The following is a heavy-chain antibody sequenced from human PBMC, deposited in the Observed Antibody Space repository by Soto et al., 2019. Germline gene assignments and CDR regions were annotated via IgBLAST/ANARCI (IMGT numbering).Heavy chain of an antibody. J-gene: IGHJ3*02. Sequence: QVQLVQSGAEVKKPGSSVKVSCKASGGTFSSYAISWVRQAPGQGLEWMGGIIPIFGTANYAQKFQGRVTIPADESTSAAYMELSSLRSEDTAVYYCARDGVGAEAFDIWGQGTMVTVSS. CDR1: GGTFSSYA. D-gene: IGHD1-26*01. V-gene: IGHV1-69*12. CDR3: ARDGVGAEAFDI. CDR2: IIPIFGTA.